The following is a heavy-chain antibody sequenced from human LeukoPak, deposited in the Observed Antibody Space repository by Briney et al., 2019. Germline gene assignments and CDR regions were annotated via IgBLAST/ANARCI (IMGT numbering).Heavy chain of an antibody. Sequence: PSETLSLTCAVYGGSFSGYYWSWIRQPPGKGLEWIGEINHTGSTNYNPSLKSRVPISVDTSKNQFSLKLSSVTAADTAVYYCARVLLAVAGTDYFDYWGQGTLVTVSS. CDR1: GGSFSGYY. CDR2: INHTGST. J-gene: IGHJ4*02. D-gene: IGHD6-19*01. V-gene: IGHV4-34*01. CDR3: ARVLLAVAGTDYFDY.